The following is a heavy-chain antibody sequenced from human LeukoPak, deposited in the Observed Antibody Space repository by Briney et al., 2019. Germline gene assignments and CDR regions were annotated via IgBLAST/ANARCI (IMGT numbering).Heavy chain of an antibody. CDR3: AHRQGSSGYVDI. CDR2: LYLDGGK. D-gene: IGHD3-22*01. Sequence: SGPTLVNPTQTLTLTCSFSGFLLRTSGVGVGWMRQPPGKALESLALLYLDGGKSYTPSPKSRLTITKATSKNQVVLTMTNMVLEDTATYYCAHRQGSSGYVDIWGQGTMVTVSS. V-gene: IGHV2-5*02. J-gene: IGHJ3*02. CDR1: GFLLRTSGVG.